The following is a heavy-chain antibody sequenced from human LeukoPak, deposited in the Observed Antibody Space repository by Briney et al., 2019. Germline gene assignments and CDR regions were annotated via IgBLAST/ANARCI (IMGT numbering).Heavy chain of an antibody. J-gene: IGHJ4*02. CDR2: IRYDGSQK. Sequence: GGSLRLSCVVSGFTFSSFGMHWVRQAPGKGLEWVAFIRYDGSQKYYADSVKGRFTISRDNSKNTMYLQMNSLRAEDTAVYYCARDYSYGYFDYWGQGTLVTVSS. V-gene: IGHV3-30*02. CDR3: ARDYSYGYFDY. CDR1: GFTFSSFG. D-gene: IGHD5-18*01.